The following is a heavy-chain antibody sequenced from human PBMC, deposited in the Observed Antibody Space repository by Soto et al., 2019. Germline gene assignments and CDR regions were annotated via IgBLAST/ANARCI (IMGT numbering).Heavy chain of an antibody. CDR3: ARGSSIAGLYYGMDV. V-gene: IGHV4-31*02. CDR2: NYYSGIT. D-gene: IGHD6-6*01. Sequence: WTWIRQHPGKGLEWIGYNYYSGITYYNPSLKSRVTISLVTSKNQFSLKLSSVTAADTAVYYCARGSSIAGLYYGMDVWGQGTTVTVSS. J-gene: IGHJ6*02.